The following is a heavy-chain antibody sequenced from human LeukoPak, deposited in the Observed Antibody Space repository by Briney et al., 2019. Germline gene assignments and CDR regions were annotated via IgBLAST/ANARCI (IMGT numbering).Heavy chain of an antibody. CDR2: IYYSGST. J-gene: IGHJ4*02. CDR3: ARHLGITMVRGVVDY. V-gene: IGHV4-39*01. D-gene: IGHD3-10*01. Sequence: SETLSLTCTVSGGSISSSSHYWGWIRQPPGKGLEWIGSIYYSGSTYYNPSLKSRVTISVDTSKNQFSLKLSSVTAADTAVYYCARHLGITMVRGVVDYWGQGTLVTVSS. CDR1: GGSISSSSHY.